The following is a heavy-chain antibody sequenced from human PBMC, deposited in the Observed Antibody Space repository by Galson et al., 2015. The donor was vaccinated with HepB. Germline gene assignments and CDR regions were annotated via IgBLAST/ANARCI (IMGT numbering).Heavy chain of an antibody. V-gene: IGHV3-15*01. CDR2: ISSDGGTT. Sequence: SLRLSCAASGFTFSTYTFHWVRQAPGKGLEWVAVISSDGGTTAYAAPVKGRFTISRADAKNTMYLQMNSLKTEDTAVYYCTTAHYTSDWDYWGQGTLVTVSS. J-gene: IGHJ4*02. CDR3: TTAHYTSDWDY. D-gene: IGHD3-3*01. CDR1: GFTFSTYT.